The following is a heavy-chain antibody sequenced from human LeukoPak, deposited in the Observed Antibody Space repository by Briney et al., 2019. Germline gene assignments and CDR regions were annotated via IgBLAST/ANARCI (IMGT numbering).Heavy chain of an antibody. V-gene: IGHV4-59*01. CDR2: IYYRGST. CDR3: ARLSGYSSGHYYSDY. D-gene: IGHD3-22*01. Sequence: SETLSLTCTISGGSISSDYWSWIRQPPGKGLEWIGYIYYRGSTNYNPSLKSRVTISVDTSENQFSLKLSSVTAADTAVYYCARLSGYSSGHYYSDYWGQGILVTVSS. J-gene: IGHJ4*02. CDR1: GGSISSDY.